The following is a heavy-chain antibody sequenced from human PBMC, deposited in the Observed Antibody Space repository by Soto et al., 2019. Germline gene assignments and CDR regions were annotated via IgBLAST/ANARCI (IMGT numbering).Heavy chain of an antibody. Sequence: GGSLRLSCAASGFTFSRYAMSWVRQAPGKGLEWVATFSGGGDRTYYADSVKGRFTISSDNSKNTLYLQINSLRAEDTAVYYCAKDRVRGTYGDFDFWGQGTPVTVSS. V-gene: IGHV3-23*01. D-gene: IGHD3-10*01. CDR3: AKDRVRGTYGDFDF. J-gene: IGHJ4*02. CDR2: FSGGGDRT. CDR1: GFTFSRYA.